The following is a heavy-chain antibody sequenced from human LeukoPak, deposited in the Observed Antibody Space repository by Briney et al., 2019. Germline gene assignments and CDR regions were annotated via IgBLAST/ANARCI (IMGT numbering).Heavy chain of an antibody. D-gene: IGHD6-13*01. CDR2: ISSSSSYI. CDR1: GFTFSSYS. J-gene: IGHJ4*02. CDR3: ARVRSSWYYFDY. Sequence: GGSLRLSCAASGFTFSSYSMNWVRQAPGKGLEWVSSISSSSSYIYYADSVKGRFTISRDNAKNSLYLQMNSPRAEDTAVYYCARVRSSWYYFDYWGQGTLVTVSS. V-gene: IGHV3-21*01.